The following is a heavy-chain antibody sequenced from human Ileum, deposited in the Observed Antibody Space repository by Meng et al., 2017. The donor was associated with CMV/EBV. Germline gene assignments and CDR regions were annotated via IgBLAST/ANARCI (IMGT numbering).Heavy chain of an antibody. D-gene: IGHD3-10*01. V-gene: IGHV4-59*02. Sequence: ESLKISCSVSGDSVSRYYWTWIRQPPGKGLEWMGYIYYTGSTIYNPSLKSRVIMSVDTSKRQFSLRLTSVTAADTAVYYCARAGVTPYDASDIWGQGTKVTVSS. CDR3: ARAGVTPYDASDI. J-gene: IGHJ3*02. CDR1: GDSVSRYY. CDR2: IYYTGST.